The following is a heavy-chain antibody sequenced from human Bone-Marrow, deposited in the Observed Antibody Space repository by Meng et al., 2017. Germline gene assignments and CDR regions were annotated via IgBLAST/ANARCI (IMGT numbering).Heavy chain of an antibody. Sequence: QVQLQESGPGLVKPSETLSLTCTVSGVSISTDYWSWIRQPPGKGLEWIGYIYYSGSTYYNPSLKSRVIISVDTSKNQFSLKLSSVTAADTAVYCCSVGELLPTWFDPWGQGTLVTVSS. CDR2: IYYSGST. D-gene: IGHD1-26*01. V-gene: IGHV4-59*04. CDR3: SVGELLPTWFDP. CDR1: GVSISTDY. J-gene: IGHJ5*02.